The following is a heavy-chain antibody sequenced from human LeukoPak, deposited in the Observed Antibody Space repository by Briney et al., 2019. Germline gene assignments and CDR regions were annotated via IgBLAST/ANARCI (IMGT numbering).Heavy chain of an antibody. V-gene: IGHV3-11*01. D-gene: IGHD3-10*01. Sequence: GGSLRLSCAVPEFIVSINYMTWVRQAPGKGLEWLSEISSSGVTVKYADSMKGRLTISRDNAKNALYLQMSSLRDEDTAVYYCARRLWFGEEENAFDIWGQGTMVTVSS. CDR3: ARRLWFGEEENAFDI. J-gene: IGHJ3*02. CDR1: EFIVSINY. CDR2: ISSSGVTV.